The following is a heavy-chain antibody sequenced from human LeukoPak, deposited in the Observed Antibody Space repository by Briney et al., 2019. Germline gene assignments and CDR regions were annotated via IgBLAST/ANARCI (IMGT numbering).Heavy chain of an antibody. CDR2: IYYSGST. Sequence: SQTLPLTCTVSGGSISSGDYYWSWIRQPPGKGLEWIGYIYYSGSTYYNPSLKSRVTISVDASKNQFSLKLSSVTAADTAVYYCARDLAQWLGTDYYYGMDVWGQGTTVTVSS. D-gene: IGHD6-19*01. CDR3: ARDLAQWLGTDYYYGMDV. CDR1: GGSISSGDYY. V-gene: IGHV4-30-4*01. J-gene: IGHJ6*02.